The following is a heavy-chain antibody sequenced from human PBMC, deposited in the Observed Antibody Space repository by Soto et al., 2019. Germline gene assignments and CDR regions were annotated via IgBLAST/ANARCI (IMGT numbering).Heavy chain of an antibody. CDR1: GFTFSSSW. D-gene: IGHD2-21*02. Sequence: GALRLSCAASGFTFSSSWMHWVRQTPGKGLVWVSRINSDGSSTTYADSVKGRFTISRDNAKNTLYLQMNSLRAEDTAVYYCARGYGGNSPIDYWGQGALVTVSS. J-gene: IGHJ4*02. CDR2: INSDGSST. V-gene: IGHV3-74*01. CDR3: ARGYGGNSPIDY.